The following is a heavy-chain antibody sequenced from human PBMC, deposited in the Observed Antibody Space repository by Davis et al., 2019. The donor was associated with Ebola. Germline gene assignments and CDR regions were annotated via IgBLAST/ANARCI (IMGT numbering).Heavy chain of an antibody. J-gene: IGHJ5*02. V-gene: IGHV3-53*05. D-gene: IGHD3-22*01. CDR1: GFTVSSSY. CDR2: FYVGGAT. Sequence: GESLKISCAASGFTVSSSYMSWVRQAPGKGLEWVSVFYVGGATYYADSVKGRFTISRDNSKNTLYLQMGSLRAEDMAVYYCARGLTMIDWFDPWGQGTLVTVSS. CDR3: ARGLTMIDWFDP.